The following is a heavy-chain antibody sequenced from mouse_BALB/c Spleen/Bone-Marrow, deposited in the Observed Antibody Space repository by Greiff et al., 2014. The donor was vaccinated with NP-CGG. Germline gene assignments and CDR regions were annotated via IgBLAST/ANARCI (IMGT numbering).Heavy chain of an antibody. Sequence: VQLQQSGAEVVKPGASVKVSCKASGYTFTNYWMQWVKQRPGQGLEWIGVIEPSDSYTNYNQDFKGKATLTVDKSSSTAYMQLSSLTSEDSAVYYCARGRTTVVSDYWGQGTSLTVSS. V-gene: IGHV1-69*02. D-gene: IGHD1-1*01. J-gene: IGHJ2*02. CDR3: ARGRTTVVSDY. CDR1: GYTFTNYW. CDR2: IEPSDSYT.